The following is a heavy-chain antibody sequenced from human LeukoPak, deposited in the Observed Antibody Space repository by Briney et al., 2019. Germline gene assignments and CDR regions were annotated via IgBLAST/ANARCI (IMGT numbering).Heavy chain of an antibody. CDR1: GGTFRSSA. Sequence: SVKVSCKASGGTFRSSAITWVRQPPGQGPEWMGGIIPIFGTPNYAQNFQGRVTITADESTSTAYMELSSLRSEDTAVYYCARGGWSGDSSSWFPSWFDPWGQGTLVTVSS. V-gene: IGHV1-69*01. J-gene: IGHJ5*02. D-gene: IGHD6-13*01. CDR3: ARGGWSGDSSSWFPSWFDP. CDR2: IIPIFGTP.